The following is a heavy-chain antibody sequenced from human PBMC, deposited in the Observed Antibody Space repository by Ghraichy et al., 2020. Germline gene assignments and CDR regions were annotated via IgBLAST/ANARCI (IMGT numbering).Heavy chain of an antibody. Sequence: ASVKVSCKASGYNFMNLVIHWVRQAPGQRPEWMGWINAGNGNTGYSQDLQGRLAITTDASTNTAYMELTSLRSEDTGVYFCARQGGAAPGTWGWFDPWGQGSLVAVSS. CDR1: GYNFMNLV. D-gene: IGHD6-13*01. J-gene: IGHJ5*02. CDR2: INAGNGNT. V-gene: IGHV1-3*01. CDR3: ARQGGAAPGTWGWFDP.